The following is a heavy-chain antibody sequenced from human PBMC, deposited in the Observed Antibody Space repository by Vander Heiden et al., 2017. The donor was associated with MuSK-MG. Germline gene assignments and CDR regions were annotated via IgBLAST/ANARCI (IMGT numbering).Heavy chain of an antibody. CDR2: MNPNSGNT. J-gene: IGHJ6*03. Sequence: QVQLVQSGPEVMKPAASVKVSCKASASTFTSYALNWVRQATGQGLEWMGWMNPNSGNTGYAQKFQGRVTMTRNTSISTAYMELSSLRSEDTAVYYCATTGYGSGSYYYYYYYRDVWGKGTTVTVSS. D-gene: IGHD3-10*01. V-gene: IGHV1-8*02. CDR3: ATTGYGSGSYYYYYYYRDV. CDR1: ASTFTSYA.